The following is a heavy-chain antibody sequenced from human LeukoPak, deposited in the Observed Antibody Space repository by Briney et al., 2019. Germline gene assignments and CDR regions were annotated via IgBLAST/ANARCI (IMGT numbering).Heavy chain of an antibody. J-gene: IGHJ5*02. V-gene: IGHV4-30-4*01. D-gene: IGHD6-6*01. CDR3: ARDLGSSGWFDP. Sequence: SETLSLTCTVSGGSISSGDYYWSWIRQPPGKGLEWIGYIYYSGSTYYNPSLKSRVTISVDTSKNQFSLKLSSVTAADTAVYYCARDLGSSGWFDPWGQGTLVTVSS. CDR2: IYYSGST. CDR1: GGSISSGDYY.